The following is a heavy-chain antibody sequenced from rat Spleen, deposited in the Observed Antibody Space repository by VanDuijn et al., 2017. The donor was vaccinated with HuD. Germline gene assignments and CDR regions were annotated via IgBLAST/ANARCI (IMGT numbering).Heavy chain of an antibody. CDR2: ITNSGGST. V-gene: IGHV5-7*01. Sequence: EVQLVESDGGLVQPGRSLKLSCAPSGFIFSDYNMAWVRQAPKKGLEWVASITNSGGSTYYRDSVKGRFTISRDNAKSTLSLQMDSLRSEDTATYYCARRHYGYTDYFDYWGQGVMVTVSS. CDR1: GFIFSDYN. D-gene: IGHD1-9*01. J-gene: IGHJ2*01. CDR3: ARRHYGYTDYFDY.